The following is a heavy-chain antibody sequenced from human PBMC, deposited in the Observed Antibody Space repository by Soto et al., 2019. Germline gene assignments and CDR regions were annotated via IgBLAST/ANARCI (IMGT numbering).Heavy chain of an antibody. V-gene: IGHV3-21*01. CDR1: GFTFSYS. J-gene: IGHJ4*02. D-gene: IGHD1-26*01. Sequence: EVQLVESGGDLVEPGGSLRLSCAASGFTFSYSMNWVRQAPGKGLEWVSSITSTSSHVYYEDSVKGRFTISRDDAKNSLYLQMNNLRAEDTAVYYCARGGGNYYASDYWGQGTLVTVSS. CDR3: ARGGGNYYASDY. CDR2: ITSTSSHV.